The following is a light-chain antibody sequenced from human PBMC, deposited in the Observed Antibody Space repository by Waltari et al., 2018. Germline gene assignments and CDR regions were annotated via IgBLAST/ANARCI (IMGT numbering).Light chain of an antibody. CDR1: ALPKQY. J-gene: IGLJ2*01. V-gene: IGLV3-25*03. CDR2: KDT. Sequence: SYELTQPPSVSVSPGQTARITCSGDALPKQYAYWYQQKPGQAPVQVIYKDTERPSAIPERFSGSVSGTTVTLFISGVQAEDEADYYCQSADTNNIVVFGGGTKLTV. CDR3: QSADTNNIVV.